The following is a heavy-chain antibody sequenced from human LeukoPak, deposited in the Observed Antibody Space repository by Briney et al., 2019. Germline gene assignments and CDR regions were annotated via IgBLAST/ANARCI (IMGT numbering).Heavy chain of an antibody. CDR1: GYTFTGYY. V-gene: IGHV1-2*02. Sequence: ASVKVSCKASGYTFTGYYMHWVRQAPGQGLEWMGWINPNSGGTNYAQKFQGRVTMTRDTSISTAYMELSRLRSDDTAVYYCARVGCSGGSCYWRWFDPWGQGTLVTVSS. D-gene: IGHD2-15*01. CDR3: ARVGCSGGSCYWRWFDP. J-gene: IGHJ5*02. CDR2: INPNSGGT.